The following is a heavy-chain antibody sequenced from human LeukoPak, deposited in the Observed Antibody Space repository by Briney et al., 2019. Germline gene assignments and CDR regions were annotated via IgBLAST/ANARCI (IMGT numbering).Heavy chain of an antibody. CDR1: GGSFSGYY. J-gene: IGHJ5*02. Sequence: SETLSLTCAVYGGSFSGYYWSWIRQPPGKGLEWIGEINHSGSTNYNPSLKSRVTISVDTSKNQFSLKLSSVTAADTAVYYCARHQYYYDSSGYYCRFDPWGQGTLVTVSS. D-gene: IGHD3-22*01. CDR3: ARHQYYYDSSGYYCRFDP. V-gene: IGHV4-34*01. CDR2: INHSGST.